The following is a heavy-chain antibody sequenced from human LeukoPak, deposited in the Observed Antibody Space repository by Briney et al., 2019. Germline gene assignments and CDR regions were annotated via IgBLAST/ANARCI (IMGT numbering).Heavy chain of an antibody. Sequence: GGSLRLSCAASGFTFSSYSMNWVRQAPGKGLEWVSYISSSSSTIYYADSVKGRFTISRDNAKNSLYLQMNSLRAEDTAVCYCARDRPAHYDFWSGYRDAFDIWGQGTMVTVSS. CDR2: ISSSSSTI. J-gene: IGHJ3*02. CDR1: GFTFSSYS. V-gene: IGHV3-48*01. D-gene: IGHD3-3*01. CDR3: ARDRPAHYDFWSGYRDAFDI.